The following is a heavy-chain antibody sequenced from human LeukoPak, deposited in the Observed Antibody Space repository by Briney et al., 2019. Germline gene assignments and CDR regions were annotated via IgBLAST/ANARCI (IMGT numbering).Heavy chain of an antibody. CDR3: ARERVEGGNDIVVVPAAMALVY. D-gene: IGHD2-2*01. Sequence: TGGSLRLSCAASGFTFSSYAMHWVRQAPGKGLEWVAVISYDGSNKYYADSVKGRFTISRDNSKNTLYLQMNSLRAEDTAVYYCARERVEGGNDIVVVPAAMALVYWGQGTLVTVSS. J-gene: IGHJ4*02. CDR1: GFTFSSYA. V-gene: IGHV3-30*04. CDR2: ISYDGSNK.